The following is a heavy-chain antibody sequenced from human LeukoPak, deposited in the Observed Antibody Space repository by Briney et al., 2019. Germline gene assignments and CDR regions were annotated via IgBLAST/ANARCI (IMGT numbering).Heavy chain of an antibody. CDR2: IKSKTDGGTT. V-gene: IGHV3-15*01. CDR1: GFTFRSYS. Sequence: GGSLRLSCAASGFTFRSYSMSWVRQAPGKGLEWVGRIKSKTDGGTTDYAAPVKGRFTISRDDSKNTLYLKMNSLKTEDTAVYYCTTLGNIVATPRAYCGGDCYIYWGQGTLVTVSS. J-gene: IGHJ4*02. D-gene: IGHD2-21*02. CDR3: TTLGNIVATPRAYCGGDCYIY.